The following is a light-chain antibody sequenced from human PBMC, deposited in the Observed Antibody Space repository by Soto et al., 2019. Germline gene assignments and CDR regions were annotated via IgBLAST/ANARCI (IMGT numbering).Light chain of an antibody. Sequence: QSVLTQPASVSGSPGQSITISCTGTSSDVGGYNYVSWYQQHPGKAPKLMIYEVSNRPSGVSNRFSGSKSGNTASLTISGLQAEDEADYYCSSYTSSSTLEGYVFGTGTKSPS. J-gene: IGLJ1*01. CDR2: EVS. CDR3: SSYTSSSTLEGYV. V-gene: IGLV2-14*01. CDR1: SSDVGGYNY.